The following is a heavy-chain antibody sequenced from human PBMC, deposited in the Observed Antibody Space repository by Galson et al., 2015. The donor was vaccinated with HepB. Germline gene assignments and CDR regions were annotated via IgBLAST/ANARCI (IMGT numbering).Heavy chain of an antibody. D-gene: IGHD2-2*01. CDR1: GFTLSSYA. V-gene: IGHV3-30-3*01. J-gene: IGHJ6*02. Sequence: SLRLSCAASGFTLSSYAMHWVRQAPGKGLEWVAVISYDGSNKYYADSVKGRFTISRDNSKNTLYLQMNSLRAEDTAVYYCARDGHHGCSSTSCPHPQNYYYGMDVWGQGTTVTVSS. CDR3: ARDGHHGCSSTSCPHPQNYYYGMDV. CDR2: ISYDGSNK.